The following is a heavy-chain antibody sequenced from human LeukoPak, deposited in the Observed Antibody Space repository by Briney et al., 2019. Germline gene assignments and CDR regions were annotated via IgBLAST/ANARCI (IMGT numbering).Heavy chain of an antibody. CDR2: IWYDVSNK. J-gene: IGHJ3*02. CDR1: GFTFSSYG. V-gene: IGHV3-33*01. CDR3: ARVRRITIFGVVPDHGSAFDI. Sequence: GRSLRLSCAASGFTFSSYGMHWVRQAPGKGLEWVAVIWYDVSNKYYADSVKGRFTISRDNSKNTLYLQMNSLRAEDTAVYYCARVRRITIFGVVPDHGSAFDIWGQGTMVTVSS. D-gene: IGHD3-3*01.